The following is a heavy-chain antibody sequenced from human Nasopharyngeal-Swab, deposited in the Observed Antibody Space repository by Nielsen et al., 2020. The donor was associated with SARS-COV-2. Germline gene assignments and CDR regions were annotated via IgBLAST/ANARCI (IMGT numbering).Heavy chain of an antibody. CDR2: ISYSGST. D-gene: IGHD1-7*01. CDR1: GGSINPYY. Sequence: SETLSLTCTVSGGSINPYYWSWIRQPPGKGLEWIGHISYSGSTHYDPSFRSRVTMSVDTSKNQFSLKLTSVTAADTAVYYCVRHEGGTTLDYWGQGTLGTVSS. V-gene: IGHV4-59*08. CDR3: VRHEGGTTLDY. J-gene: IGHJ4*02.